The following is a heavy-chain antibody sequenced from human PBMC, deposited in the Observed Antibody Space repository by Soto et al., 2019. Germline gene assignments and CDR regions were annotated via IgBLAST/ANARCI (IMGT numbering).Heavy chain of an antibody. CDR2: ISYDGSNK. V-gene: IGHV3-30*18. D-gene: IGHD1-1*01. CDR3: AKDSGVPQLDY. Sequence: HPGGSLRLSCAASGFTFSSYGMHWVRQAPGKGLEWVAVISYDGSNKYYADSVKGRFTISRDNSKNTLYLQMNSLRAEDTAVYYCAKDSGVPQLDYWGQGTLVTVSS. CDR1: GFTFSSYG. J-gene: IGHJ4*02.